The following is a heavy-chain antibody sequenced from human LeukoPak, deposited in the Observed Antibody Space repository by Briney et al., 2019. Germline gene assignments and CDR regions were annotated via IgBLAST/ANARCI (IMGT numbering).Heavy chain of an antibody. J-gene: IGHJ4*02. Sequence: ASVKVSFKASGYTFTSYGISWVRQAPGQGVEGMGWISAYNGNTNYAQKLQGRVTMTTDTSTSTAYMELRSLRSDDTAVYYCARDEGAVYPDYWGQGTLVTVSS. CDR3: ARDEGAVYPDY. CDR1: GYTFTSYG. V-gene: IGHV1-18*01. D-gene: IGHD2-2*02. CDR2: ISAYNGNT.